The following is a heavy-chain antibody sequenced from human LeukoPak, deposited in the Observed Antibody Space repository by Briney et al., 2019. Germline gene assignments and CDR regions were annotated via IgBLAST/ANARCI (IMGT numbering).Heavy chain of an antibody. D-gene: IGHD3-22*01. Sequence: GGSLRLSCAASGFTFSSYAMSWVRQAPGKGLKWVSAISGSGFSTYYADSVKGRFTISRDNSKNTLYLQMNSLRAEDTAVYYCAKVYSGYYPFDPWGQGTLVTVSS. CDR3: AKVYSGYYPFDP. V-gene: IGHV3-23*01. J-gene: IGHJ5*02. CDR2: ISGSGFST. CDR1: GFTFSSYA.